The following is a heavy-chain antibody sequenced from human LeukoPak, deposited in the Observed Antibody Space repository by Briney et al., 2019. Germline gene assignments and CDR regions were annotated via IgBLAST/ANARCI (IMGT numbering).Heavy chain of an antibody. J-gene: IGHJ5*02. D-gene: IGHD3-22*01. CDR2: IYHSGST. CDR3: ARGDDSSGYYSWFDP. CDR1: GGSISSGGYS. V-gene: IGHV4-30-2*01. Sequence: SETLSLTCAVSGGSISSGGYSWSWIRQPPGKGLEWIVYIYHSGSTYYNPSLKSRVTISVDRSKNQFSLKLSSVTAADTAVYYCARGDDSSGYYSWFDPWGQGTLVTVSS.